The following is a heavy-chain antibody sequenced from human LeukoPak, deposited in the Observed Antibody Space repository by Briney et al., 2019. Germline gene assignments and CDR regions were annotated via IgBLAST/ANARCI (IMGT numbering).Heavy chain of an antibody. CDR2: ISWDGGRT. CDR1: GFTFDGYA. CDR3: AKYSHSSTWGFLDY. Sequence: GGSLRLSCAASGFTFDGYAMHWVRQAPGKGLEWVSLISWDGGRTYYADSVRGRFIVSRDNSKNSLYLQMNSLIPEDTALYYCAKYSHSSTWGFLDYWGQGTLVTVSS. D-gene: IGHD6-13*01. V-gene: IGHV3-43D*03. J-gene: IGHJ4*02.